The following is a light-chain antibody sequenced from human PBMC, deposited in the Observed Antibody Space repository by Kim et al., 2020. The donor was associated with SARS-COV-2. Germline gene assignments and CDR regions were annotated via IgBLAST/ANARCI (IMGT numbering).Light chain of an antibody. J-gene: IGLJ2*01. Sequence: GQKVTSSCSGSSSNIGNNYVSWYQQLPGTAPKLLIYDNKKRPSGIPDRFSGSKSGTSATLGITGLQTGDEADYYCGTWDSSLSAVVFGGGTQLTVL. CDR2: DNK. V-gene: IGLV1-51*01. CDR3: GTWDSSLSAVV. CDR1: SSNIGNNY.